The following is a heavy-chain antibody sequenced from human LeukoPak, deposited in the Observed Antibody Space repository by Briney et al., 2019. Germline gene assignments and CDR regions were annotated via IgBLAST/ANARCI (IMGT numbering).Heavy chain of an antibody. V-gene: IGHV3-53*01. Sequence: GGSLRLSCAASGFTFSNAWMSWVRQAPGKGLEWVSVIYSGGSTNYADSVKGRFTISRDNSKNTLYLQMNGLRAEDTAVYYCARELQYHYYESWGQGTLVTVSS. CDR3: ARELQYHYYES. CDR1: GFTFSNAW. J-gene: IGHJ4*02. D-gene: IGHD2-2*01. CDR2: IYSGGST.